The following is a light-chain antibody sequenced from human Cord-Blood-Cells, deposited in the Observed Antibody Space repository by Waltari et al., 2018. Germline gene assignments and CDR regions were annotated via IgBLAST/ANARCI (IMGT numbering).Light chain of an antibody. J-gene: IGKJ2*03. Sequence: DIVMTQSPATLSVSPRERATLSCRASQSVSINLAWYQQKPGQAPRLLIYGASTRATGIPARFSGSGSGTEFTLTISSLQSEDFAVYYCQQYNNWPYSFGQGTKLEIK. CDR1: QSVSIN. CDR2: GAS. CDR3: QQYNNWPYS. V-gene: IGKV3-15*01.